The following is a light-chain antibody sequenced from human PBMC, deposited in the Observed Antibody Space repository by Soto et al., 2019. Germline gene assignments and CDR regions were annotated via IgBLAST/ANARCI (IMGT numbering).Light chain of an antibody. CDR2: GAS. V-gene: IGKV3-15*01. Sequence: EIVMTQSPATLSVSPGERATLSCRASQSVSSNLAWYQQKPGQAPRLLIYGASTRATGIPARFSGSGSGTEFTLTISSLQSEDFAVYYCQQYNNWPFLGQGTKVEIK. CDR1: QSVSSN. J-gene: IGKJ1*01. CDR3: QQYNNWPF.